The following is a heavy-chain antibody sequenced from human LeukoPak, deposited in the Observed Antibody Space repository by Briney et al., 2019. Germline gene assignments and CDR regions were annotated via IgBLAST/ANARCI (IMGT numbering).Heavy chain of an antibody. Sequence: SETLSLTCTVSGGSINTNNRYWGWIRQPPGKGLEWIGSIYYTGSTFYNPSLKSRVTISVDTSKNQFSLRLSSVTAADTAVYYCARHPYYYGSGEVSYYFDYWGQGTLVTVSS. J-gene: IGHJ4*02. CDR1: GGSINTNNRY. V-gene: IGHV4-39*01. CDR3: ARHPYYYGSGEVSYYFDY. CDR2: IYYTGST. D-gene: IGHD3-10*01.